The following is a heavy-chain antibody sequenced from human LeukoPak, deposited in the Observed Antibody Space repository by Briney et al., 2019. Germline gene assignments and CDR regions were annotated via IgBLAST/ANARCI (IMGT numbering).Heavy chain of an antibody. J-gene: IGHJ4*02. D-gene: IGHD2-2*03. CDR1: GYTFTSYG. V-gene: IGHV1-18*01. Sequence: ASVRVSCKASGYTFTSYGISWVRQAPGQGLEWMGWIRVYNGDTNYAQKLQGRVTMTTDTSTSTAYMELRSLRSDDTAVYYCATGYCSSTNCRIDYWGQGTLVSVSS. CDR3: ATGYCSSTNCRIDY. CDR2: IRVYNGDT.